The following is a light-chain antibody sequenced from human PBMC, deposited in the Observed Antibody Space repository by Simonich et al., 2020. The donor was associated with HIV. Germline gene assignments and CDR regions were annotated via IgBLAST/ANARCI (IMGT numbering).Light chain of an antibody. Sequence: NFMLTQPHSVSGSPGKTVTISCTRSSGSIASSYVQWSQQRPGSSPSSVIYDNNQRPSGVPDRFSGSIDTSSNSASLTISGLKTEDEADYYCQSYGSGRVFGGGTKLTVL. J-gene: IGLJ3*02. CDR3: QSYGSGRV. V-gene: IGLV6-57*01. CDR2: DNN. CDR1: SGSIASSY.